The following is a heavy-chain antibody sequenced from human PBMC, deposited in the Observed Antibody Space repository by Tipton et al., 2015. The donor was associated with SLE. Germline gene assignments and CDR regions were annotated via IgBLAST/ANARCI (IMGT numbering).Heavy chain of an antibody. D-gene: IGHD5/OR15-5a*01. CDR3: ARAVLGVSTHFDN. CDR1: GYTFSTHD. CDR2: MYPNSGDT. Sequence: QVQLVQSGAEVKKPGASVRVSCKASGYTFSTHDINWVRQVTGQGLEWMGWMYPNSGDTGYAQEFQGRVSMTMNTSTNTAYMELSSLRSEDTAVYFCARAVLGVSTHFDNWGQGTLVTVSS. V-gene: IGHV1-8*01. J-gene: IGHJ4*02.